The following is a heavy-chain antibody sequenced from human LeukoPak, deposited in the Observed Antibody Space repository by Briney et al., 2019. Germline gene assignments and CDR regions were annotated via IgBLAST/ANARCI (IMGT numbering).Heavy chain of an antibody. J-gene: IGHJ4*02. V-gene: IGHV4-59*01. CDR2: IYYSGST. CDR3: ARDGGYSYGLY. Sequence: SETLSLTCTVSGGSISSYYWSWIRQPPGKGLEWIGYIYYSGSTNYNPSLKSRVTVSVDTSKNQFSLKLSSVTAADTAVYYCARDGGYSYGLYWGQGTLVTVSS. D-gene: IGHD5-18*01. CDR1: GGSISSYY.